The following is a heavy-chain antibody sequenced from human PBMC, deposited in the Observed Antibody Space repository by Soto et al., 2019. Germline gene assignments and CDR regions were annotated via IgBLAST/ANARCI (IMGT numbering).Heavy chain of an antibody. D-gene: IGHD6-6*01. V-gene: IGHV4-59*01. Sequence: SETLSLTCTVSGGSISSYYWSWIRQPPGKGLEWIGCIYYSGSTHYNPSLKSRVTISVDTSKNQFSLKLSSVTAADTAVYYCAGLYSSSQFFNYWGQGTLVTVSS. CDR1: GGSISSYY. J-gene: IGHJ4*02. CDR3: AGLYSSSQFFNY. CDR2: IYYSGST.